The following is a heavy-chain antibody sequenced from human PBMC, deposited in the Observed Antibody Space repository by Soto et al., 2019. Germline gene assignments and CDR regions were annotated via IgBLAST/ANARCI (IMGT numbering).Heavy chain of an antibody. CDR2: ISYDGSNK. D-gene: IGHD2-15*01. J-gene: IGHJ6*04. V-gene: IGHV3-30-3*01. CDR1: GFTFSSYA. Sequence: QVQLVESGGGVVQPGRSLRLSCAASGFTFSSYAMHWVRQAPGKGPEWVAVISYDGSNKYYADSVKGRFTISRDNSKNTLYLQMHSLRAEDTAVYYCARDLAVVVAAYYNYGMDVWGKETTFTVSS. CDR3: ARDLAVVVAAYYNYGMDV.